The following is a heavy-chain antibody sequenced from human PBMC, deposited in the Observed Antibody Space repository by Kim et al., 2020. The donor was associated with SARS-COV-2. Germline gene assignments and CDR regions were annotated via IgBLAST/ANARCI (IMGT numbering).Heavy chain of an antibody. Sequence: SETLSLTCAVSGDSISSINWWTWVRQPPGKGLEWIGEIHHSGNTNYNPSLKSRVSISVDNSKNQFSLKLSSVTAADTAVYYCARLRTDSGVYFHFDYWGQGTGVTVPS. V-gene: IGHV4-4*02. CDR2: IHHSGNT. D-gene: IGHD1-26*01. J-gene: IGHJ4*02. CDR1: GDSISSINW. CDR3: ARLRTDSGVYFHFDY.